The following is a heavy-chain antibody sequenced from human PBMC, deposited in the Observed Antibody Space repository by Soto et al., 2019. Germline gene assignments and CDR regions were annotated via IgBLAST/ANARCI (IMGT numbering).Heavy chain of an antibody. Sequence: QVQLVQSGAEVKKTGSSVQVSCQASGVTLSSYTFSWVRQAPGQGLELMGRVIPNLGVTNYAKKFQGRFTIVVDTSTSTAYMELNSLRYEDTAVYYCARDKGYCSDTSCPDFDYWGQGTLVTVSS. V-gene: IGHV1-69*08. CDR2: VIPNLGVT. D-gene: IGHD2-15*01. CDR1: GVTLSSYT. CDR3: ARDKGYCSDTSCPDFDY. J-gene: IGHJ4*02.